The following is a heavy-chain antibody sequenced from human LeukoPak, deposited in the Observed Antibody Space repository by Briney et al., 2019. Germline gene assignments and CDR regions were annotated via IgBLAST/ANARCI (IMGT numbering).Heavy chain of an antibody. J-gene: IGHJ4*02. V-gene: IGHV5-51*01. CDR3: ARLTPGVGATAEY. Sequence: GESLKISCKGSGFRFSTNWIGWVRQMPGKGLEWMGIIYPADSDTRYNSSLQGQVTISADKSITTASLQWRSLKASDTATYYCARLTPGVGATAEYWGQGTPVTVSS. CDR2: IYPADSDT. CDR1: GFRFSTNW. D-gene: IGHD1-26*01.